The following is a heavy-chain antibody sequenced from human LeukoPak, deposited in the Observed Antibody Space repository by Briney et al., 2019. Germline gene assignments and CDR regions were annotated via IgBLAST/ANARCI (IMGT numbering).Heavy chain of an antibody. CDR1: GYTFTGYY. CDR2: INPNSGDT. D-gene: IGHD2-2*01. Sequence: KPGASVKVSCKASGYTFTGYYMHWVRQAPGRGLGWMGWINPNSGDTNYGQKFQGRVAMTRDTSISTAYMELSRLRSDDTAVYYCARDLILGSSTSHIFDYWGQGTLVTVSS. V-gene: IGHV1-2*02. J-gene: IGHJ4*02. CDR3: ARDLILGSSTSHIFDY.